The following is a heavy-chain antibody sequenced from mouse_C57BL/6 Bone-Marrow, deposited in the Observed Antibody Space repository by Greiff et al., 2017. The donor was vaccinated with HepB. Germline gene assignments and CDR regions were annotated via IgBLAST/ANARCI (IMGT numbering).Heavy chain of an antibody. J-gene: IGHJ2*01. D-gene: IGHD1-1*01. CDR3: ARWYGSTFDY. Sequence: QVQLQQPGAELVMPGASVKLSCKASGYTFTSYWMHWVKQRPGQGLEWIGEIDPSDSYTNYNQKFKGKSTLTVDKSSSKAYMQLSSLTSEDSAVYYCARWYGSTFDYWGQGTTLTVSS. CDR2: IDPSDSYT. CDR1: GYTFTSYW. V-gene: IGHV1-69*01.